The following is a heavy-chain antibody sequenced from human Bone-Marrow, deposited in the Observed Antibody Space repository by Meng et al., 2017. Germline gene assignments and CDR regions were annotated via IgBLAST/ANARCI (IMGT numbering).Heavy chain of an antibody. CDR2: ISSSSSYI. J-gene: IGHJ5*02. V-gene: IGHV3-21*01. CDR1: GFTFSSYS. Sequence: GESLKISCAASGFTFSSYSMNWVRQAPGKGLEWVSSISSSSSYIYYADSVKGRFTISRDNAKNSLYLQMNSLRAEDTAVYYCASDPAAGTGDRFDPWGQGTLVTVSS. CDR3: ASDPAAGTGDRFDP. D-gene: IGHD6-13*01.